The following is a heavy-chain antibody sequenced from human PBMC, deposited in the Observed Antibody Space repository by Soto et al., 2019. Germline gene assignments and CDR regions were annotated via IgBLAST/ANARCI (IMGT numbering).Heavy chain of an antibody. J-gene: IGHJ4*02. V-gene: IGHV1-3*01. Sequence: ASVKVSCKASGYTFTSYAMHWVRQAPGQRLEWMGWINAGNGNTKLSQKLQGRVSITRDTSASTAYMELSSLRSEDTAVYYCARDLGGWPDYWGQGTLVTVSS. D-gene: IGHD2-15*01. CDR2: INAGNGNT. CDR1: GYTFTSYA. CDR3: ARDLGGWPDY.